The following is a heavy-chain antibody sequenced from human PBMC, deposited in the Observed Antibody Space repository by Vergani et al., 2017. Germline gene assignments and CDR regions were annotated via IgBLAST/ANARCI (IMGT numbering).Heavy chain of an antibody. V-gene: IGHV3-9*01. CDR2: ISWNSGSI. D-gene: IGHD6-19*01. Sequence: VQLVESGGGVVQPGRSLRLSCAASGFTFDDYAMHWVRQAPGKGLEWVSGISWNSGSIGYADSVKGRFTISRDNAKNSLYLQMNSLRAEDTALYYCACSGWEGDYWGQGTLVTVSS. CDR3: ACSGWEGDY. CDR1: GFTFDDYA. J-gene: IGHJ4*02.